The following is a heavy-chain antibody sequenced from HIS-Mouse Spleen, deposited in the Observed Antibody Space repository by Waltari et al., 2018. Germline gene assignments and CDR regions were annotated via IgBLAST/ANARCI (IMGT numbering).Heavy chain of an antibody. D-gene: IGHD2-15*01. CDR2: IWYDGSNK. CDR3: AKGSGGSCYWDYYFDY. V-gene: IGHV3-33*06. CDR1: GFTFSSYG. Sequence: QVQLVESGGCVVQPGRSLRLSCAASGFTFSSYGMHWVRKAPGKGLEWVAVIWYDGSNKYYADSVKGRFTISRDNSKNTLYLQMNSLRAEDTAVYYCAKGSGGSCYWDYYFDYWGQGTLVTVSS. J-gene: IGHJ4*02.